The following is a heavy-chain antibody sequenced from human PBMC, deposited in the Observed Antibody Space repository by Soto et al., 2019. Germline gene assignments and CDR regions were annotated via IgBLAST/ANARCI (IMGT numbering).Heavy chain of an antibody. Sequence: AGGSLRLSCAASGFTFSSYAMHWVRQAPGKGLEWVAVISYDGSNKYYADSVKGRFTISRDNSKNTLYLQMNSLRAEDTAVYYCARAVFPIAAAGEIDYWGQGTLVTVSS. J-gene: IGHJ4*02. CDR1: GFTFSSYA. D-gene: IGHD6-13*01. V-gene: IGHV3-30-3*01. CDR3: ARAVFPIAAAGEIDY. CDR2: ISYDGSNK.